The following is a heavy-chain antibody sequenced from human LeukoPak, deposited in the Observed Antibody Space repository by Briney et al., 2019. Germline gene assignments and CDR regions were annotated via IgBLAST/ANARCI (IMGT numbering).Heavy chain of an antibody. V-gene: IGHV1-2*02. Sequence: ASVKVSCKASRYTFTGYYMHWVRQAPGQVLGWMGWINPNSGGTNYAQKIQGRVTLTRDTSISTAYMELSGLRSDDTAVYYCARGGDSAPYAMDVWGQGTTVTVSS. D-gene: IGHD3-16*01. CDR2: INPNSGGT. CDR1: RYTFTGYY. J-gene: IGHJ6*02. CDR3: ARGGDSAPYAMDV.